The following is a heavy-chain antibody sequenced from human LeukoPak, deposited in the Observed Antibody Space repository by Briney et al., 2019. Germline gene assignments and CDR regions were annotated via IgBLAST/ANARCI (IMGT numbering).Heavy chain of an antibody. Sequence: ASVKVSCKASGYTFTSYDINWVRQTTGHGLEWMGWMNPNSGNTGYAQKCQGRVTITRNTSTSTAYMELSSLRSEDTAVYYCARGYSSWDHYDYWGQGTLVTVSS. V-gene: IGHV1-8*03. CDR1: GYTFTSYD. D-gene: IGHD6-13*01. J-gene: IGHJ4*02. CDR3: ARGYSSWDHYDY. CDR2: MNPNSGNT.